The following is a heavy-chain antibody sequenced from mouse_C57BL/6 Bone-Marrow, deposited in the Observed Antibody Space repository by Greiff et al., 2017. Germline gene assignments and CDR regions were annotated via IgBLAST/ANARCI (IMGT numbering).Heavy chain of an antibody. CDR1: GYAFSSYW. Sequence: QVQLQQSGAELVKPGASVKISCTASGYAFSSYWMNWVKQRPGKGLEWLGQIYPGDGDTNYNGKFKGKATLTADKSSSTAYMQLSSLTSEDSAVYFCARRGQLRLPFYFDYWGQGTTLTVSS. CDR3: ARRGQLRLPFYFDY. D-gene: IGHD3-2*02. CDR2: IYPGDGDT. J-gene: IGHJ2*01. V-gene: IGHV1-80*01.